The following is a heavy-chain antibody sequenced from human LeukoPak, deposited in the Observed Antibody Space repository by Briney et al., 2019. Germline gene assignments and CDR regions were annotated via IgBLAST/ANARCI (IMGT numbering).Heavy chain of an antibody. D-gene: IGHD3-9*01. CDR2: INHSGST. CDR3: ARGPFDPFDY. CDR1: GGSFSGYY. V-gene: IGHV4-34*01. Sequence: PSETLSLTCAVYGGSFSGYYWSWIRQPPGKGLEWIGEINHSGSTNYNPSLKSRVTISVDTSKNRFSLKLSSVTAADTAVYYCARGPFDPFDYWGQGTLVTVSS. J-gene: IGHJ4*02.